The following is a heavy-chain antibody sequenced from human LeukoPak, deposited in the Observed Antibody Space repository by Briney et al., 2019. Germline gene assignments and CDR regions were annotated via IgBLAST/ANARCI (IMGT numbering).Heavy chain of an antibody. CDR1: GFTFSDYN. J-gene: IGHJ6*03. Sequence: GGSLRLPCAASGFTFSDYNMNWVRQAPGQGLEWVSHIGGRSSTTYYADSVKGRFTISRDNAKNSLYLQMNGLRGEDTAVYYCARDRVYYMDVWGKGTTVTVSS. CDR3: ARDRVYYMDV. V-gene: IGHV3-48*01. CDR2: IGGRSSTT.